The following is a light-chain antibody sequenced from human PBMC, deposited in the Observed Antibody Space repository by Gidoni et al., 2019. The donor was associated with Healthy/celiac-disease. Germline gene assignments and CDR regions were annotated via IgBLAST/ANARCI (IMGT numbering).Light chain of an antibody. CDR3: AAWDDSLSGVV. V-gene: IGLV1-47*01. CDR1: SSNIGSNY. CDR2: RNN. Sequence: SVLTQPPSASGTPGQRVTISCSGSSSNIGSNYVYWYQQLPGTAPKLLSYRNNQRPSGVPDRFSGSNSGTSASLAISGLRSEDEADYYCAAWDDSLSGVVFGGGTKLTVL. J-gene: IGLJ2*01.